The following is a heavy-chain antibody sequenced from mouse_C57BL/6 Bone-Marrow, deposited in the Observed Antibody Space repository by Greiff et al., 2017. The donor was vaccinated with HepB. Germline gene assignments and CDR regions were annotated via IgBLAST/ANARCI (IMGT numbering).Heavy chain of an antibody. CDR2: IRNKANGYTT. CDR1: GFTFTDYY. J-gene: IGHJ4*01. CDR3: ASHLPHIMDY. V-gene: IGHV7-3*01. Sequence: EVMLVESGGGLVQPGGSLSLSCAASGFTFTDYYMSWVRQPPGKALEWLGFIRNKANGYTTEYSASVKGRFTISRDNSQSILYLQMNALRAEDSATYYCASHLPHIMDYWVKEPQSPSPQ. D-gene: IGHD5-5*01.